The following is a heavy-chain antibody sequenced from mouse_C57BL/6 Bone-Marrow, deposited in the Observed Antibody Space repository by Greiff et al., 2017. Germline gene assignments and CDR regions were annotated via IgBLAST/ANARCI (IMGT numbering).Heavy chain of an antibody. CDR1: GYTFTSYW. J-gene: IGHJ2*01. V-gene: IGHV1-55*01. CDR3: ARTGTYNCWDYFDY. CDR2: IYPGSGST. Sequence: QVQLQQPGAELVKPGASVKMSCKASGYTFTSYWITWVKQRPGQGLEWIGDIYPGSGSTNYNEKFKSKATLTVDTSSSTAYMQLSSLTSEDSAVYYCARTGTYNCWDYFDYWGQGTTLTVSS. D-gene: IGHD1-3*01.